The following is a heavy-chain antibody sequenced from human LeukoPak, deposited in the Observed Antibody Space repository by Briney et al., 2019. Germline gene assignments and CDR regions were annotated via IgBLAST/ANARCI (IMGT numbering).Heavy chain of an antibody. V-gene: IGHV3-7*01. CDR3: ARGPYCDSTSCQSFFDY. J-gene: IGHJ4*02. Sequence: GGSLRLSCAASGFTFSSYWITWVRQAPGEGLEWVAKIKEDGSEKYYVDSVKGRFTISRDNAKNSVSVQMNSLRAEDTAVYYCARGPYCDSTSCQSFFDYWGQGALVTVSS. D-gene: IGHD2-2*01. CDR2: IKEDGSEK. CDR1: GFTFSSYW.